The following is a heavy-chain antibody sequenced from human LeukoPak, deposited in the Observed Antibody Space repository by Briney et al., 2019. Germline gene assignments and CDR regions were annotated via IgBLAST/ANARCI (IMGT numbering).Heavy chain of an antibody. CDR2: INAGNGNT. D-gene: IGHD6-19*01. J-gene: IGHJ4*02. Sequence: ASVKVSCKASGYTFTSYAMHWVRQAPGQRLEWMGWINAGNGNTKYSQKFQGRVTITRDTSASTAYIELSSLRSEDTAVYYCARDKDGGSGWSDWGQGALVTVSS. CDR1: GYTFTSYA. V-gene: IGHV1-3*01. CDR3: ARDKDGGSGWSD.